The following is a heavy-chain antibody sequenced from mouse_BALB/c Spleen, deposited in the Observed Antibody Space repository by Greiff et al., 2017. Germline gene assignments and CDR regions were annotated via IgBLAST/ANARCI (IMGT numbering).Heavy chain of an antibody. V-gene: IGHV2-9*02. CDR3: ARVITTATRAWFAY. CDR1: GFSLTSYG. CDR2: IWAGGST. D-gene: IGHD1-2*01. Sequence: VMLVESGPGLVAPSQSLSITCTVSGFSLTSYGVHWVRQPPGKGLEWLGVIWAGGSTNYNSALMSRLSISKDNSKSQVFLKMNSLQTDDTAMYYCARVITTATRAWFAYWGQGTLVTVSA. J-gene: IGHJ3*01.